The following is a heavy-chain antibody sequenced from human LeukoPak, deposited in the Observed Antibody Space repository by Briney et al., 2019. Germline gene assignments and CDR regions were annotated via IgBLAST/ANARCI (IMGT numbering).Heavy chain of an antibody. D-gene: IGHD6-6*01. Sequence: GGSLRLSCAASGFTVSSNYMSWVRQAPGKGLEWVSVIYSGGSTYYADSVKGRFTISRDNSKNTLYLQMNSLRAEDTAVYYCARVHVYSSSFDPWGQGTLVTVSS. V-gene: IGHV3-66*01. J-gene: IGHJ5*02. CDR1: GFTVSSNY. CDR3: ARVHVYSSSFDP. CDR2: IYSGGST.